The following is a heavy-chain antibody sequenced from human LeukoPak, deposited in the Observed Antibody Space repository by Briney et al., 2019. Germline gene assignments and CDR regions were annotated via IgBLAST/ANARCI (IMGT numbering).Heavy chain of an antibody. CDR2: IIPIFGTA. CDR1: GGTFSSYA. V-gene: IGHV1-69*01. J-gene: IGHJ3*02. D-gene: IGHD6-13*01. CDR3: ARESRGGSWYEPGEDAFDI. Sequence: SVKVSCKASGGTFSSYAISWVRQAPGQGLEWMGGIIPIFGTANYAQKFQGRVTITADESTSTAYMELSSLRSEDTAVYYCARESRGGSWYEPGEDAFDIWGQGTMVTVSS.